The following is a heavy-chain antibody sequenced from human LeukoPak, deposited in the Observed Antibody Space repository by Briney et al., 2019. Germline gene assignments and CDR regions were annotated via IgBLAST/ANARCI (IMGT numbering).Heavy chain of an antibody. CDR2: IYYSGST. CDR3: ARNSGGIIDY. CDR1: GGSISSYY. J-gene: IGHJ4*02. Sequence: SETLSLTCTVSGGSISSYYWSWIRQPPGRGLEWIGYIYYSGSTNYNPSLKSRVTISVDTSKNQFSLKLSSVTAADTAVYYCARNSGGIIDYWGQGTLVTVSS. V-gene: IGHV4-59*08. D-gene: IGHD5-12*01.